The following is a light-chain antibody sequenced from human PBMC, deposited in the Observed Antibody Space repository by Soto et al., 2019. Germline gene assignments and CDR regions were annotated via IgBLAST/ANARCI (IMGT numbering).Light chain of an antibody. V-gene: IGLV4-69*01. CDR2: VYSVGGH. Sequence: QLVLTQSPSASASLGASVNLTCTLSSGHIAYDIAWHQQQPGKGPRYLMKVYSVGGHSKGAGIPDRFSGSSSGTERYLTISSLQSEDEGDYHCQTWGTAGVFGGGTKVTVL. CDR3: QTWGTAGV. J-gene: IGLJ3*02. CDR1: SGHIAYD.